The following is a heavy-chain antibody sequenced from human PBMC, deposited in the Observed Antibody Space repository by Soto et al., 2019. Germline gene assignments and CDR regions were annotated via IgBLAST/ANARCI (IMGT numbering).Heavy chain of an antibody. CDR1: GFTFSSYA. CDR2: ISGSGGST. J-gene: IGHJ4*02. V-gene: IGHV3-23*01. D-gene: IGHD6-19*01. CDR3: AKDRGTGTPGAVAGTDVCY. Sequence: GGSLRLSCAASGFTFSSYAMSWVRQAPGKGLEWVSAISGSGGSTYYADSVKGRFTISRDNSKNTLYLQMNSLRAEDTAVYYCAKDRGTGTPGAVAGTDVCYWGQGTLVTVSS.